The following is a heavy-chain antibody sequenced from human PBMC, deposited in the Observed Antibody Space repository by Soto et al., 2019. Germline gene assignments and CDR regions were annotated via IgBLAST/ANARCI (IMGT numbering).Heavy chain of an antibody. Sequence: SETLSLTCTVSGGSISSYYWSWIRQPPGKGLEWTGYIYYSGSTNYNPSLKSRVTISVDTSKNQFSLKVTSATAADTAVYYCARGRYYFDSSGFFYWGQGTPVTVSS. D-gene: IGHD3-22*01. V-gene: IGHV4-59*12. J-gene: IGHJ4*02. CDR1: GGSISSYY. CDR3: ARGRYYFDSSGFFY. CDR2: IYYSGST.